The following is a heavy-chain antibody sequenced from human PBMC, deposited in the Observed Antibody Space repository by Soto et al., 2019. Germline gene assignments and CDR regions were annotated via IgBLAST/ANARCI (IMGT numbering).Heavy chain of an antibody. CDR1: GGSISSYY. CDR2: IYYSGST. Sequence: PSETLSLTCTVSGGSISSYYWSWIRQPPGKGLEWIGYIYYSGSTNYNPSLKSRVTISVDTSKNQFPLKLSSVTAADTAVYYCAREGLTGTMGDYYYYGMDVWGQGTTVTVSS. J-gene: IGHJ6*02. CDR3: AREGLTGTMGDYYYYGMDV. D-gene: IGHD1-7*01. V-gene: IGHV4-59*01.